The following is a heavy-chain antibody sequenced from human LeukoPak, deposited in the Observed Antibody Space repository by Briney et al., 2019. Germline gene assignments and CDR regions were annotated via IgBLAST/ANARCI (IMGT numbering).Heavy chain of an antibody. V-gene: IGHV1-18*01. D-gene: IGHD6-19*01. J-gene: IGHJ4*02. CDR1: GYDFSTYG. CDR3: ARAFSASKSCDY. CDR2: IRPSNGNR. Sequence: RASAKVSCRTSGYDFSTYGITWVRQAPGQGLEYMGWIRPSNGNRNYAQKVQDRVTLTTDTSTSTVYMELRSLRSDDTAVYYCARAFSASKSCDYWGQGTLVTVSS.